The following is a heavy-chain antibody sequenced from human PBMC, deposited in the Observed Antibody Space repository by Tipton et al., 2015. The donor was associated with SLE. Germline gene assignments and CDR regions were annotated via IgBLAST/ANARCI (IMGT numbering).Heavy chain of an antibody. V-gene: IGHV3-13*01. D-gene: IGHD3-10*01. CDR1: GFTFSSYD. Sequence: SLRLSCAASGFTFSSYDMHWVRQPIGKGLEWVSGIGTTGDTYYPDSVKGRFTISRENAKNSLFLQMNSLRAGDTAVYYCTRADYYDSSGGSYYGMDVWGQGTTVTVSS. CDR2: IGTTGDT. J-gene: IGHJ6*02. CDR3: TRADYYDSSGGSYYGMDV.